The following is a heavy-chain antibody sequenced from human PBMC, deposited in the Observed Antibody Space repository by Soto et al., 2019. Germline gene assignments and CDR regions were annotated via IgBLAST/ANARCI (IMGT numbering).Heavy chain of an antibody. Sequence: QVQLQESGPGLVQPSQTLSLTCTVSGGSISSGGYYWSWIRQNPGKGLEWIGYIYSSGVTYHAPSLKSRVSMSVDMSKNQFSLRLSSVTAADTAVYYCATKPNGLYYFDYWGQGALVTVSS. V-gene: IGHV4-31*03. CDR2: IYSSGVT. CDR3: ATKPNGLYYFDY. J-gene: IGHJ4*02. CDR1: GGSISSGGYY. D-gene: IGHD2-8*01.